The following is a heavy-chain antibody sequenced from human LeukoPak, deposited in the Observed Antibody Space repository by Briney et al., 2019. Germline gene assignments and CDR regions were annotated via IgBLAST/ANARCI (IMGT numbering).Heavy chain of an antibody. D-gene: IGHD5-12*01. CDR2: MNPNSGNT. CDR3: ATGVPKLGVATYY. V-gene: IGHV1-8*01. J-gene: IGHJ4*02. CDR1: GYTFTSYD. Sequence: ASVKVSCKASGYTFTSYDINWVRQATGQGLEWMGWMNPNSGNTGYAQKFQGRVTMTRNTSISTAYMEPSSLRSEDTAVYYCATGVPKLGVATYYWGQGTLVTVSS.